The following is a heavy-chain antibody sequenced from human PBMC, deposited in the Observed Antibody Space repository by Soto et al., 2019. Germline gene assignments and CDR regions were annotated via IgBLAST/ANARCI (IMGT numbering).Heavy chain of an antibody. J-gene: IGHJ6*03. D-gene: IGHD2-8*01. V-gene: IGHV3-33*01. CDR1: GFTFSSYG. Sequence: GGSLRLXCAASGFTFSSYGMHWVRQAPGKGLEWVAVIWYDGSNKYYADSVKGRFTISRDNSKNTLYLQMNSLRAEDTAVYYCARDRGIVLMVYAFYYMDVWGKGTTVTVSS. CDR2: IWYDGSNK. CDR3: ARDRGIVLMVYAFYYMDV.